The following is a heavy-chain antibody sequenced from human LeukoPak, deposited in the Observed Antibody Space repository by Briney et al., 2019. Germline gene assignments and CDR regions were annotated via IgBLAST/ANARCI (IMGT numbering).Heavy chain of an antibody. J-gene: IGHJ3*02. Sequence: ASVQVSCKASGYTFTGYYMHWVRQAPGQGLEWMGRINPNSGGTNYAQKFQGRVTMTRDTSISTAYMELSRLRSDDTAVYYCARELGQWLVRRASDIWGQGTMVTVSS. CDR2: INPNSGGT. CDR1: GYTFTGYY. V-gene: IGHV1-2*06. CDR3: ARELGQWLVRRASDI. D-gene: IGHD6-19*01.